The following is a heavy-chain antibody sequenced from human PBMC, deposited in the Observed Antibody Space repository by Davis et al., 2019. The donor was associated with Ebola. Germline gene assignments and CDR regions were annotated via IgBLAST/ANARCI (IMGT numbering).Heavy chain of an antibody. V-gene: IGHV3-74*01. CDR3: TTDPLTEPHDY. J-gene: IGHJ4*02. CDR1: GFTFSSYW. CDR2: INNDGSGT. Sequence: HTGGSLRLSCVASGFTFSSYWMFWVRQAPGKGLVWVSRINNDGSGTTYADSVKGRFTISRDNAKNTLYLQMNSLKTEDTAVYYCTTDPLTEPHDYWGQGTLVTVSS. D-gene: IGHD7-27*01.